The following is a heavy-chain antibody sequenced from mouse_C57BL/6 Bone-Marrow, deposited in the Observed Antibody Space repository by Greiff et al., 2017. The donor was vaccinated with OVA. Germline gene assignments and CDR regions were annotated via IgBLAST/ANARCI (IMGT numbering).Heavy chain of an antibody. CDR3: ARGRGTDYGNLDY. CDR1: GYAFSSSW. J-gene: IGHJ2*01. CDR2: IYPGDGDT. D-gene: IGHD2-1*01. V-gene: IGHV1-82*01. Sequence: LQESGPELVKPGASVKISCKASGYAFSSSWMNWVKQRPGKGLEWIGRIYPGDGDTNYNGKFKGKATLTADKSSSTAYMQLSSLTSEDSAVYFCARGRGTDYGNLDYWGQGTTLTVSS.